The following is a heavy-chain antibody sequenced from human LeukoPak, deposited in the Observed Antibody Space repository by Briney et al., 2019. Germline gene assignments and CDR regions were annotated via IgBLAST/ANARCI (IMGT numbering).Heavy chain of an antibody. Sequence: SETLSLTCSVSGDSISSSNYYWDWIRQPPGKGLEWIGSIYYSGSTYYNPSLKSRLTISVDTSKNQFSLKLSSVTAADTAVYYCARQLWFWRGFDPWGQGTLVTVSS. CDR2: IYYSGST. V-gene: IGHV4-39*01. CDR1: GDSISSSNYY. J-gene: IGHJ5*02. CDR3: ARQLWFWRGFDP. D-gene: IGHD5-18*01.